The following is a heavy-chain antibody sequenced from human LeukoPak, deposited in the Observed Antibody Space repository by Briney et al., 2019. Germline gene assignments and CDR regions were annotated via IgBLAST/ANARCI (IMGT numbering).Heavy chain of an antibody. CDR3: ARAGATRAFDY. D-gene: IGHD2-15*01. CDR1: GGSISSGSYY. Sequence: SQTLFLTCTVSGGSISSGSYYWSWIRQPAGKGLEWIGRIYTSGSTNYNPSLNSRVTISVDTSKNQFSLKLSSVTAADTAVYYCARAGATRAFDYWGQGTLVTVSS. V-gene: IGHV4-61*02. CDR2: IYTSGST. J-gene: IGHJ4*02.